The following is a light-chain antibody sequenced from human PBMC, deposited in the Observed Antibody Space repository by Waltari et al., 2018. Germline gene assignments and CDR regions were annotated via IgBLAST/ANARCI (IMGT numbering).Light chain of an antibody. J-gene: IGKJ2*01. V-gene: IGKV1-5*03. Sequence: DIQMTQSPSTLSASVGDRVTITFRASQSFSSRLAWYQQKPGKATKLLIYMASSLESGVPSRFSGSGSGTEFTLTISSLQPDDFATYYCQQYNSYPLTFGQGTKLEIK. CDR2: MAS. CDR1: QSFSSR. CDR3: QQYNSYPLT.